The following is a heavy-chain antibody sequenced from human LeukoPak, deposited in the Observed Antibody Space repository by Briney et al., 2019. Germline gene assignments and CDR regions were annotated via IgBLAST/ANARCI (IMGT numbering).Heavy chain of an antibody. CDR3: ASERYSGSYVDRNYFDY. CDR1: GGTFSSYA. Sequence: SVKVSCKASGGTFSSYAISWVRRAPGQGLEWMGGIIPIFGTANYAQKFQGRVTITTDESTSTAYMELSSLRSEDTAVYYCASERYSGSYVDRNYFDYWGQGTLVTVSS. J-gene: IGHJ4*02. D-gene: IGHD1-26*01. CDR2: IIPIFGTA. V-gene: IGHV1-69*05.